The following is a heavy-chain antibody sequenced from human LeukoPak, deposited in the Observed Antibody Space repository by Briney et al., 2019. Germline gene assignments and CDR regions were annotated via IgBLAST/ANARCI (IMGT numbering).Heavy chain of an antibody. D-gene: IGHD2-15*01. CDR3: AREGDIYCSGGSCSEDY. J-gene: IGHJ4*02. CDR2: IGAYNGNT. CDR1: GYTFTSYG. Sequence: GASVKVSCKASGYTFTSYGISWVRQAPGQGLEWMGWIGAYNGNTNYAQKLQGRVTMTTDTSTSTAYMELRSLRSDDTAVYYCAREGDIYCSGGSCSEDYWGQGTLVTVSS. V-gene: IGHV1-18*01.